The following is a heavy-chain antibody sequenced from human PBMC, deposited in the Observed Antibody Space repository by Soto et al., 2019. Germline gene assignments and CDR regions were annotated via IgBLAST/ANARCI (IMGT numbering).Heavy chain of an antibody. CDR2: IYHSWST. D-gene: IGHD3-9*01. V-gene: IGHV4-30-2*01. J-gene: IGHJ4*02. CDR1: VGSISSGGYS. CDR3: ARGGYDILTGYGYFDY. Sequence: QLQLQESGSGLVKPSQTLSLTCAVSVGSISSGGYSWSWIRQPPGKGLEWIGYIYHSWSTYYNPSLKSRVTISVDRSKNQFSLKLSSVTAADTAVYYCARGGYDILTGYGYFDYWGQGTLVTVSS.